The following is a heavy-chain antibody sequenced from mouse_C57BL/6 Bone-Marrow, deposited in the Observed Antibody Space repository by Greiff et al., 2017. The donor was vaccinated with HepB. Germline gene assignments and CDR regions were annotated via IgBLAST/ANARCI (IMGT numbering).Heavy chain of an antibody. Sequence: EVKLMESGGGLVQPGASLKLSCESNEYEFPSHDMSWVRKTPEKRLELVAAINSDGGSTYYPDTMERRFIISRDNTKKTQYLQMSSLRSEDTAFYYCARHYDYDDYAMGCWGQGTSVTVSS. CDR2: INSDGGST. D-gene: IGHD2-4*01. CDR1: EYEFPSHD. CDR3: ARHYDYDDYAMGC. J-gene: IGHJ4*01. V-gene: IGHV5-2*01.